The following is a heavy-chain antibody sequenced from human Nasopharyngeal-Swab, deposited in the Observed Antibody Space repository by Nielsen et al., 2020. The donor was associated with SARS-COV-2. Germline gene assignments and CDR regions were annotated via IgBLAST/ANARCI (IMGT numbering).Heavy chain of an antibody. J-gene: IGHJ3*02. CDR3: ARYGERITIFGVVIKEAFDI. Sequence: RQAPGKGLEWIGSIYYSGSTYYNPSLKSRVTISVDTSKNQFSLKLSSVTAADTAVYYCARYGERITIFGVVIKEAFDIWGQGTMVTVS. CDR2: IYYSGST. D-gene: IGHD3-3*01. V-gene: IGHV4-39*01.